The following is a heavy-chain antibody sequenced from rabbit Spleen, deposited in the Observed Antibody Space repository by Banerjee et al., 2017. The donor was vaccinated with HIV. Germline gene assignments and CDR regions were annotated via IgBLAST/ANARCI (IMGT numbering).Heavy chain of an antibody. CDR3: ARGLTVSGAVGGYANYFDL. CDR2: IYAGSSGST. V-gene: IGHV1S40*01. CDR1: GFSFSNKAV. Sequence: QSLEESGGDLVKPGASLTLTCTASGFSFSNKAVMCWVRQAPGKGLQWIACIYAGSSGSTYYASWAKGRSTITKTSSTTVTLQLNSLTAADTATYFCARGLTVSGAVGGYANYFDLWGPGALVTVS. J-gene: IGHJ4*01. D-gene: IGHD6-1*01.